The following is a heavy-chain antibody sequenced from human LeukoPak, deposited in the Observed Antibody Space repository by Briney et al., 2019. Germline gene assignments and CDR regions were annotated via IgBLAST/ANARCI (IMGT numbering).Heavy chain of an antibody. V-gene: IGHV1-2*06. CDR1: GYTFTGYY. Sequence: ASVKVSCTASGYTFTGYYMHWVRQAPGQGLEWMGRINPNSGDTNYAQKLQGRVTMTTDTSTSTAYMELRSLRSDDTAVYYCARGLRFLEWVFDYWGQGTLVTVSS. CDR2: INPNSGDT. D-gene: IGHD3-3*01. CDR3: ARGLRFLEWVFDY. J-gene: IGHJ4*02.